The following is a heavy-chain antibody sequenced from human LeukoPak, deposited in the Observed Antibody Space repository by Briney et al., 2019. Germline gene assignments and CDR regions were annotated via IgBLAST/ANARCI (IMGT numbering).Heavy chain of an antibody. CDR2: IYPGDSDT. V-gene: IGHV5-51*01. Sequence: GESLKISCKGSGYSFTSYWIGWVRQMPGKGLEWMGIIYPGDSDTRYSPSFQGQVTISADKSINTAYLQWSSLEASDTAMYYRAISPSTYYYGSSGYRFDYWGQGTLVTVSS. D-gene: IGHD3-22*01. CDR1: GYSFTSYW. J-gene: IGHJ4*02. CDR3: AISPSTYYYGSSGYRFDY.